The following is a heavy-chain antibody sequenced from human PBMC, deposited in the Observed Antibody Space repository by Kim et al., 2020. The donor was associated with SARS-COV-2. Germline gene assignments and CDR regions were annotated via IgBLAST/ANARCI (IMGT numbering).Heavy chain of an antibody. CDR1: GFTFSSYA. CDR3: ARREGSSGYLDAFDI. V-gene: IGHV3-30*04. J-gene: IGHJ3*02. CDR2: ISYDGSNK. Sequence: GGSLRLSCAASGFTFSSYAMHWVRQAPGKGLEWVAVISYDGSNKYYADSVKGRFTISRDNSKNTLYLQMNSLRAEDTAVYYCARREGSSGYLDAFDIWGQGTMVTVSS. D-gene: IGHD3-22*01.